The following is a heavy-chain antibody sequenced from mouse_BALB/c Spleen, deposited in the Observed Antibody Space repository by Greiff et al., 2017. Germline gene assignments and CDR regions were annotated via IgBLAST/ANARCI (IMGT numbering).Heavy chain of an antibody. J-gene: IGHJ4*01. CDR1: GYAFTNYL. Sequence: QVQLQQSGAELVRPGTSVKVSCKASGYAFTNYLIEWVKQRPGQGLEWIGVLNPGSGGTNYNEKFKGKATLAADKSSSPAYMQLSSLTSDDAAVYFCARSITRAMDYWGQGTSVTVSA. CDR3: ARSITRAMDY. D-gene: IGHD1-1*01. V-gene: IGHV1-54*03. CDR2: LNPGSGGT.